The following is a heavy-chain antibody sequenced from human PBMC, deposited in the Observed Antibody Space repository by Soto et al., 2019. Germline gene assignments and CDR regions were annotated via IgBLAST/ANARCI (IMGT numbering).Heavy chain of an antibody. CDR2: ISYDGSNK. V-gene: IGHV3-30-3*01. CDR1: GFTFSSYA. Sequence: QVQLVESGGGVVQPGRSLRLSCAASGFTFSSYAMHWVRQAPGKGLEWVAVISYDGSNKYYADSVKGRFTISRDNSKNTLYLQMNSRRAEDTAVYYCARSVTHSGSYSLFDYWGQGTLVTVSS. CDR3: ARSVTHSGSYSLFDY. D-gene: IGHD1-26*01. J-gene: IGHJ4*02.